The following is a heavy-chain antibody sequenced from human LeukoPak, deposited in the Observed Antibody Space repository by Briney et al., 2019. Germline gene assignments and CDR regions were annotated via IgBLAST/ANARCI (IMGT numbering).Heavy chain of an antibody. D-gene: IGHD5-18*01. J-gene: IGHJ3*02. Sequence: GGSLRLSCTTSGFTFSDYTIHWVRQAPGKGLEWVAVMSEDGSQKYYADSVKGRFTISRDNSKNTLYLQIDSLRTEDTAVYYCAKEVDTSEAFDIWGQGTMVTVSS. CDR3: AKEVDTSEAFDI. CDR1: GFTFSDYT. CDR2: MSEDGSQK. V-gene: IGHV3-30*04.